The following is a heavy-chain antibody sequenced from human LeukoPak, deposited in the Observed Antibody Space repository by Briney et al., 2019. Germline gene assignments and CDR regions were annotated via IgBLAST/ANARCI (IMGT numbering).Heavy chain of an antibody. D-gene: IGHD2-2*01. CDR2: INHSGST. V-gene: IGHV4-34*01. J-gene: IGHJ5*02. CDR1: GGSFSGYY. CDR3: ATKLNVVVPASEDAGWFDP. Sequence: PETLSLTCAVYGGSFSGYYWSWIRQPPGKGLEWIGEINHSGSTNYNPSLKSRVTISVDTSKNQFSLKLSSVTAADTAVYYCATKLNVVVPASEDAGWFDPWGQGTLVTVSS.